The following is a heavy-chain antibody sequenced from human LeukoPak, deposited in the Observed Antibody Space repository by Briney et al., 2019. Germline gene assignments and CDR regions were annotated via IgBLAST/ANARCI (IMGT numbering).Heavy chain of an antibody. CDR2: ILHSGST. Sequence: SETLSLTCAVSGVSITSDTYYWSWIRQPPGKGLEWIGYILHSGSTYHNPSLKSRVTISVDTSKNQFSLKLSSVTAADTAVYYCARAPWGDYVDYWGQGTLVTVSS. D-gene: IGHD3-16*01. V-gene: IGHV4-30-2*05. CDR3: ARAPWGDYVDY. CDR1: GVSITSDTYY. J-gene: IGHJ4*02.